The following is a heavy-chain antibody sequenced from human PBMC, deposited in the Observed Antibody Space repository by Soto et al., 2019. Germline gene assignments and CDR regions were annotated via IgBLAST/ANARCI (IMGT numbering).Heavy chain of an antibody. J-gene: IGHJ6*03. CDR3: ARVGRTTVTTTSRLRYYYYMDV. Sequence: QVQLQQWGAGLLKPSETLSLTCAVYGGSFSGYYWSWIRQPPGKGLEWIVEINHSGSTNYNPSLKSRVTISVDTSKNQFSLKLSSVTAADTAVYYCARVGRTTVTTTSRLRYYYYMDVWGKGTTVTVSS. D-gene: IGHD4-17*01. CDR2: INHSGST. V-gene: IGHV4-34*01. CDR1: GGSFSGYY.